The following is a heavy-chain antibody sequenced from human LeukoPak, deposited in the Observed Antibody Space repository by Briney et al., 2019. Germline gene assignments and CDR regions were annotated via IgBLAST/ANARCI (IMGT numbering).Heavy chain of an antibody. Sequence: GGSLRLSCAASGFTFSTYTMNWVRQAPGKGLEWVSSISSTTSHIYYADSVKGRFTISRDNAKKSLYLQMSSLRAEDTGVYYCTRDWGLQRAVDYWGQGTLVTVSS. CDR3: TRDWGLQRAVDY. D-gene: IGHD3-16*01. V-gene: IGHV3-21*01. CDR1: GFTFSTYT. J-gene: IGHJ4*02. CDR2: ISSTTSHI.